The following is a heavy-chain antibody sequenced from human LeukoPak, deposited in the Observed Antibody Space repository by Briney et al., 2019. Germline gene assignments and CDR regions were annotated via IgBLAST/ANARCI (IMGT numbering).Heavy chain of an antibody. Sequence: ASVKVSCKASGYTFTSYYMHWVRQAPGQGLGWMGIINPSGGSTSYAQKFQGRVTMTRDTSTSTVYMELSSLRSEDTAVYYCARDGNILTASGPNSDYWGQGTLVTVSS. V-gene: IGHV1-46*01. D-gene: IGHD3-9*01. CDR1: GYTFTSYY. J-gene: IGHJ4*02. CDR3: ARDGNILTASGPNSDY. CDR2: INPSGGST.